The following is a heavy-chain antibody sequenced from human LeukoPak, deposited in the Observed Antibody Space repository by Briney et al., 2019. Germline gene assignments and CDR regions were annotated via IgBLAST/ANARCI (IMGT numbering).Heavy chain of an antibody. J-gene: IGHJ4*02. CDR2: ISAYNGNT. CDR3: ARSGTYDSSGSYYFDY. D-gene: IGHD3-22*01. Sequence: ASVKVSCKASGYTFTSYGISWVRQAPGQGLEWMGWISAYNGNTNYAQKLQGRVTMTTDTSTSTAYMELSSLRSEDTAVYYCARSGTYDSSGSYYFDYWGQGTLVTVSS. V-gene: IGHV1-18*01. CDR1: GYTFTSYG.